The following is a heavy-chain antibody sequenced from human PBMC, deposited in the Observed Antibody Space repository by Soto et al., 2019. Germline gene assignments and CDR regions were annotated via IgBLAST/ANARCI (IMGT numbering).Heavy chain of an antibody. D-gene: IGHD3-9*01. CDR1: GFTFSSYA. CDR3: ARGGPGLRYFDWLWGPFDY. Sequence: GGSLRLSCAASGFTFSSYAMSWVRQAPGKGLEWVSAISGSGGSTYYADSVKGRFTISRDNSKNTLYLQMNSLRAEDTAVYYCARGGPGLRYFDWLWGPFDYWGQGTLVTVSS. V-gene: IGHV3-23*01. CDR2: ISGSGGST. J-gene: IGHJ4*02.